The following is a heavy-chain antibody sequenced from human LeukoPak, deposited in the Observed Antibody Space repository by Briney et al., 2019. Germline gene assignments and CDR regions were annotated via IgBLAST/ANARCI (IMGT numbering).Heavy chain of an antibody. Sequence: GGSLRLSCAASGFTFSSYAMHWVRQAPGKGLEWVAVISYDGSNKYYADSVKGRFAISRDNSKNTLYLQMNSLRAEDTAVYYCARDRTGGYYRTFDYWGQGTLVTVSS. CDR1: GFTFSSYA. CDR3: ARDRTGGYYRTFDY. D-gene: IGHD3-22*01. V-gene: IGHV3-30*09. CDR2: ISYDGSNK. J-gene: IGHJ4*02.